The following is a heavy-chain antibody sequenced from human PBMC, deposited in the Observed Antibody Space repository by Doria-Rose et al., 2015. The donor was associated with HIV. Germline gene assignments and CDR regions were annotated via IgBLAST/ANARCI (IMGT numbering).Heavy chain of an antibody. CDR3: AREMATTRHGVSSWYFDL. CDR2: INHSGST. D-gene: IGHD3-3*01. V-gene: IGHV4-34*01. Sequence: QVQLQQWGAGLLKPSETLSLTCAVYSGSFSGYYWSWIRQPPGKGLEWIGEINHSGSTNYNPSFKSRVTISVDTSKNQFSLKLSSVIAADTAVYYCAREMATTRHGVSSWYFDLWGRGTLVTVSS. J-gene: IGHJ2*01. CDR1: SGSFSGYY.